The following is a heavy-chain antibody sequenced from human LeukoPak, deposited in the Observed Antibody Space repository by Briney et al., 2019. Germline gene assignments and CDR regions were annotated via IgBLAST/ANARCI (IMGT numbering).Heavy chain of an antibody. J-gene: IGHJ4*02. Sequence: GGSLRLSCAASGFTFSSYSMNWVRQAPGKGLEWVANIKQDGSEKYYVDSVKGRFTISRDNAKNSLYLQMNSLRVEDTAVYYCARELRRRWEQVPDYWGQGTLVIVSS. D-gene: IGHD1-26*01. CDR2: IKQDGSEK. CDR3: ARELRRRWEQVPDY. V-gene: IGHV3-7*01. CDR1: GFTFSSYS.